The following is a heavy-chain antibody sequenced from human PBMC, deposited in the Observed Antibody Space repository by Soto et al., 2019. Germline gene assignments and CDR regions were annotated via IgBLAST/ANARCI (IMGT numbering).Heavy chain of an antibody. V-gene: IGHV3-48*01. CDR2: FICGSTI. D-gene: IGHD5-12*01. J-gene: IGHJ4*02. Sequence: EVQLVESGGGLVQTGGALTLPGAASGFAFHYYCMNWVLQAPGKGLQFITFICGSTIYYGNSVKGRFTISRDNAKNSLFLHMNNLGADDTDVYYCARDRGPMGSVDTMRGYWGQGILVTVSS. CDR3: ARDRGPMGSVDTMRGY. CDR1: GFAFHYYC.